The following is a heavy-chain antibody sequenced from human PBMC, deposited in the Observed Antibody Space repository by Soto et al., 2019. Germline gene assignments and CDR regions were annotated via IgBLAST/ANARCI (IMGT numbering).Heavy chain of an antibody. Sequence: EMQLVESGGGLVQPGRSLRLSCATSGFTFADYAMHWVRQAPGKGLEWVSGINWNSDSIGYADSVKGRFTISRDNAKTALDLHINSLRPEDTVLDYCAKVMKWDGSGSYYGSSFDSWGQGTLVSVSS. D-gene: IGHD3-10*01. CDR1: GFTFADYA. CDR3: AKVMKWDGSGSYYGSSFDS. V-gene: IGHV3-9*01. CDR2: INWNSDSI. J-gene: IGHJ4*02.